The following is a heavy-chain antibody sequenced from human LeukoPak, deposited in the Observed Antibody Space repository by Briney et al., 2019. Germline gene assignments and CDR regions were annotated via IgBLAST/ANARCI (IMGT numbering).Heavy chain of an antibody. CDR3: ASVHCSSTSCYVSDAFDI. J-gene: IGHJ3*02. CDR2: INHSGST. D-gene: IGHD2-2*01. Sequence: KPSETLSLTCAVYGGSFSGYYWSWIRQPPGKGLEWIGEINHSGSTNYNPSLKSRVTISVDTSKNQLSLKLSSVTAADTAVYYCASVHCSSTSCYVSDAFDIWGQGTMVTVSS. CDR1: GGSFSGYY. V-gene: IGHV4-34*01.